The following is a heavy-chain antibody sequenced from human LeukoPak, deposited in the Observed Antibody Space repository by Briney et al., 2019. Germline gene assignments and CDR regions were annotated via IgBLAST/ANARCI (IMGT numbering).Heavy chain of an antibody. J-gene: IGHJ4*02. CDR3: AKNHGSGSYPPYCFDC. Sequence: GGSLRLSCAASGFTFSSYGMHWVRQAPGKGLEWVAFIRYDGSNKYYADSVKGRFTISRDNSKNTLYLQMNSLRAEDTAVYYCAKNHGSGSYPPYCFDCWGQGTLVTVSS. D-gene: IGHD3-10*01. CDR2: IRYDGSNK. V-gene: IGHV3-30*02. CDR1: GFTFSSYG.